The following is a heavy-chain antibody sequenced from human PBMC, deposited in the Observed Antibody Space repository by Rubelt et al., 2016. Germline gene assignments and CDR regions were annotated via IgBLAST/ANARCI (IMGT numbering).Heavy chain of an antibody. D-gene: IGHD6-13*01. CDR1: GFTFDDYI. CDR3: VKDIGVTAAGFDS. V-gene: IGHV3-9*01. Sequence: EVQLVESGGGLVQPGRSLRLSCAASGFTFDDYIMHWVRQAPGKGLEWVSGISWNGGSIGYADSVKGRFTISRDNANNPLYLQMNGLRAEDTALYYCVKDIGVTAAGFDSWGQGTLVTVSS. CDR2: ISWNGGSI. J-gene: IGHJ4*02.